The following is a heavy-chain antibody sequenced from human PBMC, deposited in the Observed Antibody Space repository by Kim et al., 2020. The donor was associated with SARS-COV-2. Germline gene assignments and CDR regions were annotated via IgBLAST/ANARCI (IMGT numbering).Heavy chain of an antibody. V-gene: IGHV3-33*06. Sequence: GGSLRLSCVASGFIFRNFGMHWVRQAPGKGLEWVAVVFYDGKPLYNADFEKGRFTISRDNSENTVYLEINRLRTEDTSIYYCAKDGGGATYPDVWGQGTAVIVSS. CDR3: AKDGGGATYPDV. D-gene: IGHD2-2*01. CDR2: VFYDGKPL. CDR1: GFIFRNFG. J-gene: IGHJ6*02.